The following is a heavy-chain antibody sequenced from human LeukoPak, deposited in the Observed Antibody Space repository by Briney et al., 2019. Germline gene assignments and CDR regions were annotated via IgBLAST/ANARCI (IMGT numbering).Heavy chain of an antibody. CDR3: ARVVILYDYVWGSYRKYYFDY. Sequence: GSLRLSCAASGFTVSSNYMSWVRQAPGKGLEWMGEINHSGSTNYNPSLKSRVTISVDTSKNQFSLKLSSVTAADTAVYYCARVVILYDYVWGSYRKYYFDYWGQGTLVTVSS. D-gene: IGHD3-16*02. J-gene: IGHJ4*02. CDR1: GFTVSSNY. V-gene: IGHV4-34*01. CDR2: INHSGST.